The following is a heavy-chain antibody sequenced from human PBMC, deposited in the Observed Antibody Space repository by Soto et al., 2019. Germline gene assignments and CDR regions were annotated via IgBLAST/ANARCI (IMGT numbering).Heavy chain of an antibody. V-gene: IGHV5-51*01. D-gene: IGHD2-15*01. CDR2: IYPGDSET. J-gene: IGHJ4*02. CDR3: ARQGGGSFDY. Sequence: RGESLKISCKGSGYSFAYYWIGWVRQMPGKGLEWMGIIYPGDSETRYSPSFQGQVTISADKSISTAYLQWGNLKASDTAMYYCARQGGGSFDYWGQGILVTVSS. CDR1: GYSFAYYW.